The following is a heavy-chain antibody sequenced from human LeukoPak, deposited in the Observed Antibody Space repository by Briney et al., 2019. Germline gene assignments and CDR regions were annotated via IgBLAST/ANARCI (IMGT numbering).Heavy chain of an antibody. D-gene: IGHD3-22*01. V-gene: IGHV5-51*01. CDR1: GYSFTSYW. CDR2: IYPGDSDT. J-gene: IGHJ4*02. CDR3: ARRVVVPYLGFDY. Sequence: GESLKISWKGSGYSFTSYWIGWVRQMPGKGLEWMGIIYPGDSDTRYSPSFQGQVTISADKSISTAYLQWSSLKASDTAMYYCARRVVVPYLGFDYWGQGNLATVSS.